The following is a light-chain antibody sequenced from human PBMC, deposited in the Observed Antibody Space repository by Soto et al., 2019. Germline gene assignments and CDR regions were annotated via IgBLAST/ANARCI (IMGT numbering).Light chain of an antibody. CDR2: KAS. J-gene: IGKJ2*01. CDR1: QTISSS. CDR3: QQYIRYSPYT. V-gene: IGKV1-5*03. Sequence: DIQMTQFPSTLSASIGDRVTITCRASQTISSSLAWYQQKPGKAPKLLIYKASNLETGVPPRFSGSGSGTEFALTISSLQPDDFATYYCQQYIRYSPYTFGQGTRLEIK.